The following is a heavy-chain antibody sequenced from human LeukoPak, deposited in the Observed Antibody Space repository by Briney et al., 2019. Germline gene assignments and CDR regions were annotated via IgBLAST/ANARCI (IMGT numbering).Heavy chain of an antibody. CDR3: AADRKFSSSWYLRTY. CDR1: GFTFTSSA. D-gene: IGHD6-13*01. CDR2: IVVGSGNT. Sequence: ASVKVSCKASGFTFTSSAVQWVRQARGQRLEWIGWIVVGSGNTNYAQKFQERVTITRDMSTSTAYMELSSLRSEDTAVYYCAADRKFSSSWYLRTYWGQGTLVTVSS. J-gene: IGHJ4*02. V-gene: IGHV1-58*01.